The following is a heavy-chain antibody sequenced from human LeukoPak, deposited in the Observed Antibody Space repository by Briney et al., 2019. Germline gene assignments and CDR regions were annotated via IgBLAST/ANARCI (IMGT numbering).Heavy chain of an antibody. V-gene: IGHV1-8*01. CDR1: GYTFTSYD. CDR3: AGGCRTGAGTSNCFDP. Sequence: ASVKVSCKASGYTFTSYDINWVRQATGQGLEWMGWVNTNSGNRSYAQKFQGRVTMTRNTSISTAYMQQSSLRSASSAAYYCAGGCRTGAGTSNCFDPWGQGTLVTVSS. CDR2: VNTNSGNR. D-gene: IGHD6-13*01. J-gene: IGHJ5*02.